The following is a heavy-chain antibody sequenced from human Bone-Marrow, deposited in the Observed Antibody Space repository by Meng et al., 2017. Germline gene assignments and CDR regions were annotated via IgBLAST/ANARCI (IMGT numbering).Heavy chain of an antibody. CDR3: ARDGDY. J-gene: IGHJ4*02. Sequence: GLVVWVWGAFVRAGGSLSLFCAAPGFTFSNAWMSWVRQDPGKGLEWVAVISYDGSNKYYADSVKGRFTISRDNSKNTLYLQMNSLRAEDTAVYYCARDGDYWGQGTLVTVSS. CDR1: GFTFSNAW. V-gene: IGHV3-30*12. CDR2: ISYDGSNK.